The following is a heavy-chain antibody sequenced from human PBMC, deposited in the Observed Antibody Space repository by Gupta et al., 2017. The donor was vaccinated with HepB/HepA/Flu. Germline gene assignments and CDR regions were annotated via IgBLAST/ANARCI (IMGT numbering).Heavy chain of an antibody. Sequence: EVQLVESGGGVVQPGGSLRLSCAVPGFTFNDYAMNWFRQAPGKGLEWVALISADGISTYYADSVKVRFTISRDNSKGSLYLEMNSLRSEDTALYYCAKDIVAARPYYYHGMDVWGQGTTVTVSS. J-gene: IGHJ6*02. CDR1: GFTFNDYA. CDR3: AKDIVAARPYYYHGMDV. CDR2: ISADGIST. D-gene: IGHD6-6*01. V-gene: IGHV3-43*02.